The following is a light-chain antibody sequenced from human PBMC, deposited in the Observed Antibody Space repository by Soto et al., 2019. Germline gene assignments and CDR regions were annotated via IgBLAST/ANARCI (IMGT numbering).Light chain of an antibody. V-gene: IGKV1-8*01. J-gene: IGKJ3*01. CDR3: QQYYKYPPT. Sequence: AIRMTQSPSSFSASTGDRVTITCRASQGISSYLAWYQQKPGKAPKLLIYAASTLQSGVPSRFSGSGSGTNFNLTIRCLQAEDFATYYCQQYYKYPPTFGPGTKVDIK. CDR1: QGISSY. CDR2: AAS.